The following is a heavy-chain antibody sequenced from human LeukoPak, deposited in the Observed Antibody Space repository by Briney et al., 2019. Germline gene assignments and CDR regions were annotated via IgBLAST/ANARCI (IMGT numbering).Heavy chain of an antibody. CDR1: GDSISSGSYY. J-gene: IGHJ4*02. CDR3: ARVGYSSSWYMVYDY. V-gene: IGHV4-61*02. CDR2: IYTSEST. Sequence: SETLSLTCTVSGDSISSGSYYWSWIRQPAVKGLEWIGRIYTSESTNYNPSLKSRVTISVDTSKNQFSLKLSSVTAADTAVYYCARVGYSSSWYMVYDYWGQGTLVTVSS. D-gene: IGHD6-13*01.